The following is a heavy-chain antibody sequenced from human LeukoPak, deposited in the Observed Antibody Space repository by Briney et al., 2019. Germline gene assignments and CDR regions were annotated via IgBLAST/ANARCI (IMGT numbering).Heavy chain of an antibody. V-gene: IGHV3-64*01. J-gene: IGHJ4*02. Sequence: AGGSLRLSCAASGFTFSSYAMHWVRQAPGKGLEYVSAISSNGGSTYYANSVKGRFTISRDNSKNTLYLQMNSLRAGDTAVYYCAKGDTTWELPHDYWGQGTLVTVSS. CDR1: GFTFSSYA. CDR2: ISSNGGST. D-gene: IGHD1-26*01. CDR3: AKGDTTWELPHDY.